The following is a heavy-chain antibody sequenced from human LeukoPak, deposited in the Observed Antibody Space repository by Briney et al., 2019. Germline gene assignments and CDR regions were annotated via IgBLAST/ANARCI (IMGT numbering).Heavy chain of an antibody. D-gene: IGHD3-10*01. CDR2: INPNSGGT. V-gene: IGHV1-2*02. CDR3: ARDSNVLLWFGEFGWFDP. CDR1: GYTFTGYY. Sequence: ASVKVSCKASGYTFTGYYMHWVRQAPGQGLEWMGWINPNSGGTNHAQKFQGRVTMTRDTSISTAYMELSRLRSDDTAVYYCARDSNVLLWFGEFGWFDPWGQGTLVTVSS. J-gene: IGHJ5*02.